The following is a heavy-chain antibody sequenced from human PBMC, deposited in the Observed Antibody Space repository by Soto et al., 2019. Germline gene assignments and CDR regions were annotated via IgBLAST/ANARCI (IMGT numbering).Heavy chain of an antibody. J-gene: IGHJ6*02. CDR2: ISYDGSNK. D-gene: IGHD7-27*01. CDR3: AKDHLGPGRAYGMDV. V-gene: IGHV3-30*18. Sequence: QVQLVESGGGVVQPGRSLRLSCAASGFTFSSYGMHWVRQAPGKGLEWVAVISYDGSNKYYADSVKGRFTISRDNSKNALYLQMNSLRAEDTAVYYCAKDHLGPGRAYGMDVGGQGTTVTVSS. CDR1: GFTFSSYG.